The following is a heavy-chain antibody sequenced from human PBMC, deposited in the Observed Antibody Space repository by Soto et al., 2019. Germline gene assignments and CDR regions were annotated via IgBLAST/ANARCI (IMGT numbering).Heavy chain of an antibody. V-gene: IGHV1-18*01. CDR1: GYTFTGYA. J-gene: IGHJ4*02. Sequence: ASVKVSCKASGYTFTGYAMYWVRQAPGQGLEWMGWISAYNGNTNYAQKLQGRVTMTTDTSTSTAYMELRSLRSDDTAVYYCARDSPPPREWGQGTLVTSPQ. CDR2: ISAYNGNT. CDR3: ARDSPPPRE.